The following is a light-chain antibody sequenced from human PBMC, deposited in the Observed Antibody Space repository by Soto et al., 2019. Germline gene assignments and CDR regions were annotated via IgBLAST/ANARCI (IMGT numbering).Light chain of an antibody. CDR3: QQYHTWTTT. Sequence: DIVMTQSPATLSVAPGERVTFSCRASQGVSRKLAWYQHKPGQAPRLLISGASTGATGIPARFSGSGSGTEFTLTISSLQSEDCAIYYCQQYHTWTTTFGGGTKVDIK. CDR1: QGVSRK. V-gene: IGKV3-15*01. J-gene: IGKJ4*01. CDR2: GAS.